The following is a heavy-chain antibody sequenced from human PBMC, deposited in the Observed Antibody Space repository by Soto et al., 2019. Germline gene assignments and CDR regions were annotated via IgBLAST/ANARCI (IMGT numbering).Heavy chain of an antibody. V-gene: IGHV3-66*01. CDR3: ARDEFGGAYDFWH. CDR2: ISNGGDT. CDR1: EFAVINYF. D-gene: IGHD3-3*01. J-gene: IGHJ4*02. Sequence: EVQLVESGGGLVQPGGSVRLSCAASEFAVINYFMAWVRQAPGKGLEWVSVISNGGDTYYADSVKGRFTISRDNSKNTLYLQMNTLRVEDTAVYYCARDEFGGAYDFWHGGQGTQVIVSS.